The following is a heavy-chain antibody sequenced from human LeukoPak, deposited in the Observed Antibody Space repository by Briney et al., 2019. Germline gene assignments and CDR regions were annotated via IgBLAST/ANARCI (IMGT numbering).Heavy chain of an antibody. V-gene: IGHV4-39*07. Sequence: SETLSLTCTVSGGSISSSYYWGWIRQPPGQGLEWIGIIFYSGSAYYNPSLKSRVTISEDTSKNQFSLKLSSVTAADTAVYYCATTHTYNWYDRWFAPWGQGTLVTVSS. J-gene: IGHJ5*02. CDR3: ATTHTYNWYDRWFAP. CDR2: IFYSGSA. D-gene: IGHD1-20*01. CDR1: GGSISSSYY.